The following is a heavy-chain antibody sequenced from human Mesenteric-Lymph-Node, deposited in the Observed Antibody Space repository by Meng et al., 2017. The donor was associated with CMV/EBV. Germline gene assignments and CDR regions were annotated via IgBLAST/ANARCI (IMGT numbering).Heavy chain of an antibody. CDR2: INHSGST. V-gene: IGHV4-34*01. Sequence: QVAVDQVGGGPLKPSETLAVTCAVYGGSLCSFYGNWIRQAPEKGLEWIGEINHSGSTTYNPSFTSRIIISVDTSTNQISLNMSSVTAADTAVYYCARGSSYDILTGYFDYWGQGALVTVSS. CDR3: ARGSSYDILTGYFDY. D-gene: IGHD3-9*01. J-gene: IGHJ4*02. CDR1: GGSLCSFY.